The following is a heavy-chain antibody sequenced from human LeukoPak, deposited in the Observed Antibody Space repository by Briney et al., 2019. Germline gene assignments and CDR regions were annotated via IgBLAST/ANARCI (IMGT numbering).Heavy chain of an antibody. Sequence: PGRSLRLSCAASGFTFSSYAMHWVRQAPGKGLEWVAVISYDGSNKYYADSVKGRFTISRDNSKNTLYLQMNSLRAEDTAVYYCARVMVRGVVFHAFDIWGQGTMVTVSS. D-gene: IGHD3-10*01. CDR1: GFTFSSYA. CDR2: ISYDGSNK. V-gene: IGHV3-30-3*01. CDR3: ARVMVRGVVFHAFDI. J-gene: IGHJ3*02.